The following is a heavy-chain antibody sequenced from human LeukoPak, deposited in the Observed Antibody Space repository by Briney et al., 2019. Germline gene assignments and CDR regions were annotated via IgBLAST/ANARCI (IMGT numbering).Heavy chain of an antibody. V-gene: IGHV3-23*01. Sequence: GGSLRLSCAASGFTFSSYAMSWVRQAPGKGLEWVSAISGSGGSTYYADSVKGRFTISRDNSKNTLYLQMNSLRAEDTAVYYCAKDTISGRLGAEYFQHWGQGTLVTVSS. CDR2: ISGSGGST. D-gene: IGHD3-9*01. J-gene: IGHJ1*01. CDR3: AKDTISGRLGAEYFQH. CDR1: GFTFSSYA.